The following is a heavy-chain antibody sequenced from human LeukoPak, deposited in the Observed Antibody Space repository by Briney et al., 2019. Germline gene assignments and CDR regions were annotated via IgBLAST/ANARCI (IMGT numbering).Heavy chain of an antibody. V-gene: IGHV3-21*01. CDR3: ARESVAVAGGTFDY. Sequence: GGSLRLSCAASGFTFSSYSMTWVRQAPGKGLEWVSSISSSSSYIYYADSVKGRFTISRDNAKNSLYLQMNSLRAEDTAVYYCARESVAVAGGTFDYWGQGTLVTVSS. CDR1: GFTFSSYS. J-gene: IGHJ4*02. CDR2: ISSSSSYI. D-gene: IGHD6-19*01.